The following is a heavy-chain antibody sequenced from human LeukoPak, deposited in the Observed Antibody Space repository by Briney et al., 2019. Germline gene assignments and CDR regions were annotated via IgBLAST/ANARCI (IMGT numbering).Heavy chain of an antibody. Sequence: GGSLRLSCVASGFTFSSYWMSWVRQAPGKGLEWVANIKQDGSENFYVDSVKGRFTISRDNSKNTLYLQMNSLTAEDTAIYYCAKATGTLGNGGQGTLVTVSS. D-gene: IGHD1/OR15-1a*01. J-gene: IGHJ4*02. CDR3: AKATGTLGN. CDR1: GFTFSSYW. V-gene: IGHV3-7*03. CDR2: IKQDGSEN.